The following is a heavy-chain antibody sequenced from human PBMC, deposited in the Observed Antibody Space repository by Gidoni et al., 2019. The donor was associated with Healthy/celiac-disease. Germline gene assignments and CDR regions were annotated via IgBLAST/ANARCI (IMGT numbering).Heavy chain of an antibody. CDR2: INHSGST. D-gene: IGHD4-17*01. J-gene: IGHJ5*02. CDR1: GGSFSGYY. CDR3: ARGQIPLDYGGNSGSGFDP. Sequence: QVQLQQWGAGLLKPSETLSLTCAVYGGSFSGYYWSWIRQPPGKGLEWIGEINHSGSTNYNPSLKSRVTISVDTSKNQFSLKLSSVTAADTAVYYCARGQIPLDYGGNSGSGFDPWGQGTLVTVSS. V-gene: IGHV4-34*01.